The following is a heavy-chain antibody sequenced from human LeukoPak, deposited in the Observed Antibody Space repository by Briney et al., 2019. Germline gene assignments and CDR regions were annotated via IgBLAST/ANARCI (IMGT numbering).Heavy chain of an antibody. CDR2: INHSGST. CDR3: ARGLRTYYYGSGSYYKGYYFDY. J-gene: IGHJ4*02. Sequence: SETLSLTCAVYGGSFSGYYWSWIRQPPGKGLEWIWEINHSGSTNYNPSHKNRVPISVDTSKNQFSLKLSSVTAADTAVYYCARGLRTYYYGSGSYYKGYYFDYWGQGTLVTVSS. V-gene: IGHV4-34*01. CDR1: GGSFSGYY. D-gene: IGHD3-10*01.